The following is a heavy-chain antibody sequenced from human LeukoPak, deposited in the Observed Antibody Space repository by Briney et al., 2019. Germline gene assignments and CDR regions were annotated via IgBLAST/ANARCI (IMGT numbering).Heavy chain of an antibody. CDR3: ARAPYCSGGSCYSPYGMDV. D-gene: IGHD2-15*01. CDR1: GGSISSSNW. V-gene: IGHV4-4*02. J-gene: IGHJ6*02. CDR2: IYHSGRT. Sequence: SETLSLTCAVSGGSISSSNWWSWVRQSPGKGLEWIGEIYHSGRTNYSPSLKSRVTISVDTSKNQFSLKLSSVTAADTAVYYCARAPYCSGGSCYSPYGMDVWGQGTTVTVSS.